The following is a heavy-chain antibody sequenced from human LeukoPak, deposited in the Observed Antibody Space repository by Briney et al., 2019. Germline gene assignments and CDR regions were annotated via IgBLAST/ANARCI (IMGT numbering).Heavy chain of an antibody. CDR3: ARALTRFGEAYDAFDI. D-gene: IGHD3-10*01. Sequence: ASVKVSCKASGGTFSSYAITWVRQAPGQGLEWMGWISAYNGNTNYAQKLQGRVTMTRDTSTITAYMELRSLRSDDTAVYYCARALTRFGEAYDAFDIWGQGTMVTVSS. CDR1: GGTFSSYA. V-gene: IGHV1-18*01. J-gene: IGHJ3*02. CDR2: ISAYNGNT.